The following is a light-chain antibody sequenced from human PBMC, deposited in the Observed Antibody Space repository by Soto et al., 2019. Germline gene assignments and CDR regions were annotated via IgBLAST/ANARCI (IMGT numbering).Light chain of an antibody. CDR1: QSISSW. J-gene: IGKJ4*01. CDR3: QQYNSYLVT. CDR2: DAS. Sequence: DIQMTQSPSTLSASVGDRVTITCRASQSISSWLAWYQQKPGKAPKLLIYDASSLESGVPSRFSGSGSGTEFTHTISSLQPDDFATYYCQQYNSYLVTFGGGTKVEIK. V-gene: IGKV1-5*01.